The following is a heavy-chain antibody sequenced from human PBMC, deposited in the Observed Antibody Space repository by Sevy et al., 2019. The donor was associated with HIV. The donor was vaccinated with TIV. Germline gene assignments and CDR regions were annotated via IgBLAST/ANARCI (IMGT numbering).Heavy chain of an antibody. CDR1: GFTFSSYA. Sequence: GGSLRLSCAASGFTFSSYAMHWVRQAPGKGLEWVAVISYDGSNKYYADSVKGRFTISRDNSKNTLYLQMNSLRAEDTAVYYCAGGGSSGWSYVDYWGQGTLVTVSS. V-gene: IGHV3-30*04. CDR2: ISYDGSNK. D-gene: IGHD6-19*01. J-gene: IGHJ4*02. CDR3: AGGGSSGWSYVDY.